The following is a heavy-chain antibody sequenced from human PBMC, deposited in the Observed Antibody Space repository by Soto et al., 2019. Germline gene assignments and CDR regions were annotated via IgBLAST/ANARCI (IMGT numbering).Heavy chain of an antibody. CDR1: GASVNSRDYH. V-gene: IGHV4-61*08. CDR2: VQNGGTT. Sequence: PSETLSLTCTVSGASVNSRDYHWSWIRQPPGRGLEWIGQVQNGGTTEFASSSLKSRLTFSIDASKNQFSLKLNSVTAADTAIYYCAVLLAGGGGDGNWGQGTLVTVSS. CDR3: AVLLAGGGGDGN. D-gene: IGHD3-10*01. J-gene: IGHJ4*02.